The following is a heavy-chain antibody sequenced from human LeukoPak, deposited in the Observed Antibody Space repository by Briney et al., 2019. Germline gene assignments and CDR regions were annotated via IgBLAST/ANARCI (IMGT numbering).Heavy chain of an antibody. Sequence: GGSLRLSCAVSGFTFSDNWMSWVRQAPGKGLEWVANIKEDGSEKNYVDSVKGRFTISRDNAKNSLYLQMNSLRAEDTAVYYCAKYFRANSGNYYRSFDYWGQGTLVTVSS. V-gene: IGHV3-7*05. CDR1: GFTFSDNW. CDR3: AKYFRANSGNYYRSFDY. CDR2: IKEDGSEK. D-gene: IGHD1-26*01. J-gene: IGHJ4*02.